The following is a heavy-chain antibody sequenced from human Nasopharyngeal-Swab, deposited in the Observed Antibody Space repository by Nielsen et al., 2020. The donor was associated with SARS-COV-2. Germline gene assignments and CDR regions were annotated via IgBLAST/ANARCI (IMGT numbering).Heavy chain of an antibody. CDR1: GFTFSSYS. V-gene: IGHV3-21*01. Sequence: GESLKISCAASGFTFSSYSMDWVRKAPWKGLEWVSSISSSSSYIYYADSVKGRFTISRDNAKNSLYLQMNSLRAEDTAVYYCARATQTTYYYDSSGYSYYFDYWGQGTLVTVSS. CDR3: ARATQTTYYYDSSGYSYYFDY. CDR2: ISSSSSYI. D-gene: IGHD3-22*01. J-gene: IGHJ4*02.